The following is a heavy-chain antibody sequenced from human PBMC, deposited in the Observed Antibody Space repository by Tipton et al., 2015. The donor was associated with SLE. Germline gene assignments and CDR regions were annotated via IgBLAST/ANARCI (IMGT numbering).Heavy chain of an antibody. CDR3: ARRGDYDTHPFDP. Sequence: QSGPEVKKPGESLKISCNVSGYSFTSYWIVWVRQMPGKGLEWMGIIHPGDSDSRYSPSFQGQVTFSADKSISTAYLHWSSLKASDTAIYYCARRGDYDTHPFDPWGQGTLVTVSS. V-gene: IGHV5-51*03. CDR1: GYSFTSYW. J-gene: IGHJ5*02. CDR2: IHPGDSDS. D-gene: IGHD4-17*01.